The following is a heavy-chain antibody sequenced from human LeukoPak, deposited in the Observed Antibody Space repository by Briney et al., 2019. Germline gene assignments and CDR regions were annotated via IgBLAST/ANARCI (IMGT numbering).Heavy chain of an antibody. CDR3: ARFIHTRYYFDY. D-gene: IGHD2-21*01. CDR2: ISSSSSYI. Sequence: SGGSLRLSCAASGFTFSSYSMNWVRQAPGKGLEWVSSISSSSSYIYYADPVKGRFTISRDNAKNSLYLQMNSLRAEDTAVYYCARFIHTRYYFDYWGQGTLVTVSS. J-gene: IGHJ4*02. CDR1: GFTFSSYS. V-gene: IGHV3-21*01.